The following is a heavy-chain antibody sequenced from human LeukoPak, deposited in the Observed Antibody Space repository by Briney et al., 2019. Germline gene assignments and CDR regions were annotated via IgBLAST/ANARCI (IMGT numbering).Heavy chain of an antibody. D-gene: IGHD4-17*01. CDR2: IWYDGSNK. V-gene: IGHV3-30*02. Sequence: PGGSLRLSCAASGFTFSSYGVHWVRQAPGKGLEWMTFIWYDGSNKYYADSVKGRFSISRDNSKNTVYLQMNSLRVEDTAIYYCAKGDYGDSEANLDYWGQGTLVTVSS. CDR3: AKGDYGDSEANLDY. CDR1: GFTFSSYG. J-gene: IGHJ4*02.